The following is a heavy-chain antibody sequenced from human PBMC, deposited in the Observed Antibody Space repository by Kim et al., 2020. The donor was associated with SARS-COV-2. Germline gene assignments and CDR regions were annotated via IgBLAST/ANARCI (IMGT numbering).Heavy chain of an antibody. J-gene: IGHJ6*02. V-gene: IGHV3-53*04. CDR3: ARETWFGETRGYCGMDV. CDR1: GFTVSSNY. D-gene: IGHD3-10*01. CDR2: IYSGGST. Sequence: GGSLRLSCAASGFTVSSNYMSWVRQAPGKGLEWVSVIYSGGSTYYADSVKGRFTISRHNSKNTLYLQMNSLRAEDTAVYYCARETWFGETRGYCGMDVWGQGTTVTVSS.